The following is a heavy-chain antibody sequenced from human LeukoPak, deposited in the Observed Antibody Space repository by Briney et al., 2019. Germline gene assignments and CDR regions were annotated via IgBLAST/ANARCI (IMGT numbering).Heavy chain of an antibody. J-gene: IGHJ5*02. CDR3: ARRSIVVVPAAWFDP. CDR1: GGSFSGYY. CDR2: INHSGST. Sequence: SETLSLTCAVYGGSFSGYYWSWIRQPPGKGLEWIGEINHSGSTNYNPSFKSRVTISGDTSKNQLSLKLSSVTAADTAVYYCARRSIVVVPAAWFDPWGQGTLVTVSS. V-gene: IGHV4-34*01. D-gene: IGHD2-2*01.